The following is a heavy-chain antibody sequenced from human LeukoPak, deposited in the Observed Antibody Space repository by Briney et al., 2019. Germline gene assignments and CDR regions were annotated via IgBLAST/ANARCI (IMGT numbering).Heavy chain of an antibody. CDR2: IYTSGSA. D-gene: IGHD1-26*01. CDR1: GGSISSYY. CDR3: ARVGGSPYFGY. Sequence: WETLSLTCTVSGGSISSYYWSWIRQPAGKRLEWIGRIYTSGSANYKPSLKSRVTMSVDTSKNQLSLKLSSVPAADTAVYYCARVGGSPYFGYWGQGTLGTVSS. V-gene: IGHV4-4*07. J-gene: IGHJ4*02.